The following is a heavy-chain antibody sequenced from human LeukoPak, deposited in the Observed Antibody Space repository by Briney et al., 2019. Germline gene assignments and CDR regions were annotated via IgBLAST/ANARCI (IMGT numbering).Heavy chain of an antibody. CDR2: IDANNGDT. CDR1: GYTFRGNY. Sequence: ASVKISCKASGYTFRGNYIHWLRQAPGLGLEWMGWIDANNGDTKSAQKFQGRVTMSRDTSISTAYMDLSSLSPDDAAVYYCARDPSSVTLYFFDYWGQGTLVTVSS. J-gene: IGHJ4*02. D-gene: IGHD4-11*01. CDR3: ARDPSSVTLYFFDY. V-gene: IGHV1-2*02.